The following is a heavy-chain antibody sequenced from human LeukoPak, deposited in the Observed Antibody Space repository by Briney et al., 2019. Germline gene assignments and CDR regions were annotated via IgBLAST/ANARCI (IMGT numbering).Heavy chain of an antibody. CDR2: INHSGST. CDR3: ARVGRIAVAGVRGSADY. V-gene: IGHV4-34*01. Sequence: SETLSLTCAVYGGSLSGYYWSRIRQPPGKGLEWIGEINHSGSTNYNPSLKSRVTISVDTSKNQFSLKLSSVTAADTAVYYCARVGRIAVAGVRGSADYWGQGTLVTVSS. CDR1: GGSLSGYY. J-gene: IGHJ4*02. D-gene: IGHD6-19*01.